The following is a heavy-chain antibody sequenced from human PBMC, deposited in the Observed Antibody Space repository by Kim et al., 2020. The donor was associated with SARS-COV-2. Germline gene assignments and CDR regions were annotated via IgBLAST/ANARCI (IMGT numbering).Heavy chain of an antibody. CDR2: ISGSGGST. D-gene: IGHD5-12*01. V-gene: IGHV3-23*01. Sequence: GGSLRLSCAASGFTFSSYAMSWVRQAPGKGLEWVSAISGSGGSTYYADSVKGRFTISRDNSKNTLYLQMNSLRAEDTAVYYCAKRKTRGDGYKPYYYYYGMDVWGQGTTVTVSS. CDR3: AKRKTRGDGYKPYYYYYGMDV. CDR1: GFTFSSYA. J-gene: IGHJ6*02.